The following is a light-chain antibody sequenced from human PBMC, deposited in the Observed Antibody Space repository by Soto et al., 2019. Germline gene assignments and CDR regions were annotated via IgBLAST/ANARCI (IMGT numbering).Light chain of an antibody. Sequence: QSALTQPASVSGSPGQSITISCTGSSSDVGGFDYVSWYQQHPGKAPKLMIYDVSNRPSGVSNRFSGSKSGNTASLTISGIQAEDEADYYCSSYTSISTLGGVFGGGTKLTVL. CDR3: SSYTSISTLGGV. V-gene: IGLV2-14*03. CDR2: DVS. CDR1: SSDVGGFDY. J-gene: IGLJ2*01.